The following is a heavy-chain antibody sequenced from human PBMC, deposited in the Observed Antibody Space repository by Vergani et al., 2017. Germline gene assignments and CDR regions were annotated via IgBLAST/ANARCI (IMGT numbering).Heavy chain of an antibody. CDR2: IYYTGTT. D-gene: IGHD6-19*01. CDR3: TRHGRSGWAGYFQH. J-gene: IGHJ1*01. Sequence: QVQLQESGPGLVKPSETLSLTCTVSGVSIGSNSYYWGWIRQPPGKGLEWIGTIYYTGTTYYNEAHKSRLTISVDTSKNQFSLKLTSVTAADTAVYYCTRHGRSGWAGYFQHWGQGTLVTASS. CDR1: GVSIGSNSYY. V-gene: IGHV4-39*01.